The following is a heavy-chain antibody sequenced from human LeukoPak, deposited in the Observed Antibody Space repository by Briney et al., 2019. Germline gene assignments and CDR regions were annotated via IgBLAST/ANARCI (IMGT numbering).Heavy chain of an antibody. J-gene: IGHJ3*02. D-gene: IGHD5-24*01. Sequence: GGSLRLSCATSGFTFSVYGMHWVRQAPGKGLEWVTVIWSDGSNKYYEDSVKGRFTISRDNSKNTLYLQMNSLRAEDTAVYYCAKDRDLEMAKITGAFDIWGQGTMVTVSS. V-gene: IGHV3-33*06. CDR2: IWSDGSNK. CDR1: GFTFSVYG. CDR3: AKDRDLEMAKITGAFDI.